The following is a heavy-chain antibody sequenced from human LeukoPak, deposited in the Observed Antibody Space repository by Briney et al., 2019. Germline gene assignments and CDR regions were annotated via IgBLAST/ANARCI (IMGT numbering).Heavy chain of an antibody. CDR1: RFSFSDYY. CDR3: ILSSGYMYYFDY. J-gene: IGHJ4*02. CDR2: ISSTSVM. Sequence: GGSLRLSCAASRFSFSDYYMSWIRQAPGKGLEWISYISSTSVMWHADSVKGRFTISRDNAKNSLYLQMNSLRAEDTAIYYRILSSGYMYYFDYWGQGTLVTVSS. D-gene: IGHD3-22*01. V-gene: IGHV3-11*01.